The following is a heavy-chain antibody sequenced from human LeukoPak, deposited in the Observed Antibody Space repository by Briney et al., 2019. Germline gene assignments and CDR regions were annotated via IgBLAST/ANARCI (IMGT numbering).Heavy chain of an antibody. CDR2: INHSGGT. J-gene: IGHJ4*02. Sequence: SETLSLTCADYGGPFSGFFWSWIRQPPGKGLEWIGEINHSGGTNYNPSLKSRVTISVDTSKNQFSLKLSSVTAADTAVYYCARTAMVREVDYWGQGTLVTVSS. V-gene: IGHV4-34*01. D-gene: IGHD5-18*01. CDR3: ARTAMVREVDY. CDR1: GGPFSGFF.